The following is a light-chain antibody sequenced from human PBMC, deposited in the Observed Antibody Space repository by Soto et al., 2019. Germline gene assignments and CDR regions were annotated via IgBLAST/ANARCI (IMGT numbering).Light chain of an antibody. CDR2: DAS. CDR3: QHRSNWPPYA. Sequence: EIVLTQSPATLSLSPGESATLSCRASQSVSSSLAWYQQKFGQAPRLLIYDASNRATGIPARFSGSGSGTDFTLTISNLETEDFAVYYCQHRSNWPPYAFGQGTKLEIK. V-gene: IGKV3-11*01. J-gene: IGKJ2*01. CDR1: QSVSSS.